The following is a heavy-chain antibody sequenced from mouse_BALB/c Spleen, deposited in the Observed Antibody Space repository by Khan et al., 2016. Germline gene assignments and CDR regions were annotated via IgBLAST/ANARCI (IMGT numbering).Heavy chain of an antibody. V-gene: IGHV1S34*01. CDR3: ARPHFGFDEGYYFEY. CDR1: GYSFMGYY. Sequence: LVKTGAAVKISCKASGYSFMGYYMHWVRQSHGKSLEWIGYISCYNGATSYNQKFKGKATFTVETSSSTAYMQFNSLTSEDAAVYYCARPHFGFDEGYYFEYWGQGTTVTVSS. J-gene: IGHJ2*01. CDR2: ISCYNGAT. D-gene: IGHD2-2*01.